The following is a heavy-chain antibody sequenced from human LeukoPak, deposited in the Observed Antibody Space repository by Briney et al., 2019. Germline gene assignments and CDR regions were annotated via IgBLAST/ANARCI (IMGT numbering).Heavy chain of an antibody. V-gene: IGHV4-34*01. Sequence: SETLSLTCAVYLGSFSGYYWSWIRQPPGKGVEWIGEINHSGSTNYNPSLKSRVTISVDTSKNQFSLKLSSVTAADTAVYYCARDRGSTEFDYWGQGTLVTVSS. CDR1: LGSFSGYY. J-gene: IGHJ4*02. CDR2: INHSGST. D-gene: IGHD1-26*01. CDR3: ARDRGSTEFDY.